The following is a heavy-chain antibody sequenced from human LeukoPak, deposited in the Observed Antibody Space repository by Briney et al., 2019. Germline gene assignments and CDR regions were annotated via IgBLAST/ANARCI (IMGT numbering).Heavy chain of an antibody. V-gene: IGHV3-23*01. CDR3: AKVTYGSGTYGAFDS. CDR2: ISGSGDYT. Sequence: GGSLRLSCAASGFTFSSHGMSWVRQAPGKGLEWVSTISGSGDYTYYADSVKGRFTISRDNSRNTLYLQMNSLRAEDTAIYYCAKVTYGSGTYGAFDSWGQGTLVTVSS. CDR1: GFTFSSHG. D-gene: IGHD3-10*01. J-gene: IGHJ4*02.